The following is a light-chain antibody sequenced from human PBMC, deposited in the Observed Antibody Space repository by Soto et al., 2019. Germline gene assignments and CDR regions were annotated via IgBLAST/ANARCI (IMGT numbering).Light chain of an antibody. CDR1: QTVGSDY. CDR2: GTS. J-gene: IGKJ1*01. Sequence: EIVLTQSPGTLSLSPGESATLSCRASQTVGSDYLAWYQQRPGQAPRLLIYGTSSRATGIPDRFSGSGSGTDFTLTISRLEPEDFAVYYCQQYHTSTQTFGQGTKVEIK. CDR3: QQYHTSTQT. V-gene: IGKV3-20*01.